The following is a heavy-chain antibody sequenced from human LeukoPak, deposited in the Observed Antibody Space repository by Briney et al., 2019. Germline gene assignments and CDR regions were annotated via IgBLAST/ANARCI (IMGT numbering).Heavy chain of an antibody. CDR3: ARGYCSSTSCLYYFDY. CDR2: INPSGGST. V-gene: IGHV1-46*01. CDR1: RYTFTSYY. J-gene: IGHJ4*02. D-gene: IGHD2-2*01. Sequence: GALVKVSCKASRYTFTSYYMHWVRQAPGQGLEWMGIINPSGGSTSYAQKFQGRVTMTRDMSTSTVYMELSSLRSEDTAVYYCARGYCSSTSCLYYFDYWGQGTLVTVSS.